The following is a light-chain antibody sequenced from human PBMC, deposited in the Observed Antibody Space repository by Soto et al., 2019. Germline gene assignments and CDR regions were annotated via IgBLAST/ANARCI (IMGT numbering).Light chain of an antibody. CDR2: DIF. J-gene: IGKJ4*01. Sequence: EIFMTHSPSTLSVSPGERSTLSCRASQSVGSDLAWYQQKPGQAPRLVIYDIFTRATGVPTRISGSGSGTEFTTTISSMQSEDFAVYSCKKYNSRNLNFGGGTKVDIK. CDR1: QSVGSD. CDR3: KKYNSRNLN. V-gene: IGKV3D-15*01.